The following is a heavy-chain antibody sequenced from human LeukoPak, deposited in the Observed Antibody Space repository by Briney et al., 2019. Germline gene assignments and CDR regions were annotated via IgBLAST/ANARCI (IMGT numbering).Heavy chain of an antibody. J-gene: IGHJ4*02. CDR3: ARGQTYYDFWSGYNVFDY. Sequence: SETLSLTRAVYGGSFHGYYWSWMRQPPGKGLEWSGEINHSGSTNYNPSLKSRGTISVDTSKNQFSLALSSVTAADTAVYYCARGQTYYDFWSGYNVFDYWGQGTLVTVSS. V-gene: IGHV4-34*01. D-gene: IGHD3-3*01. CDR1: GGSFHGYY. CDR2: INHSGST.